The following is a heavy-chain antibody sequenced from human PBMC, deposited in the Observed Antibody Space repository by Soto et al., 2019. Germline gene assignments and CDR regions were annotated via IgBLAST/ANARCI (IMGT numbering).Heavy chain of an antibody. V-gene: IGHV1-69*13. Sequence: SVKVSCKASGGTFSSYAISWVRQAPGQGLEWMGGIIPIFGTANYAQKFQGRVTITADESTSTAYMELSSLRSEDTAVYYCARDPSCSSTSCYAANYNWFDPWGQGTLVTVSS. CDR1: GGTFSSYA. D-gene: IGHD2-2*01. J-gene: IGHJ5*02. CDR2: IIPIFGTA. CDR3: ARDPSCSSTSCYAANYNWFDP.